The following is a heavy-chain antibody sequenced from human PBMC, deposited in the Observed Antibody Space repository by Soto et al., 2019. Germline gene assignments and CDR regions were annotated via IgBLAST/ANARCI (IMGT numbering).Heavy chain of an antibody. CDR2: ISHDGSKK. CDR1: GFTFSTHG. Sequence: QVQLVESGGGVVHPGTSLRLSCAASGFTFSTHGMHWVRQAPGKGPEWVAVISHDGSKKYDVESVEGRFSISRDTSKSIVHLQMNNVRTEGTAVYYCAKDKGPYYDFWSGQRWFDPWGQGTLVTVSS. V-gene: IGHV3-30*18. CDR3: AKDKGPYYDFWSGQRWFDP. J-gene: IGHJ5*02. D-gene: IGHD3-3*01.